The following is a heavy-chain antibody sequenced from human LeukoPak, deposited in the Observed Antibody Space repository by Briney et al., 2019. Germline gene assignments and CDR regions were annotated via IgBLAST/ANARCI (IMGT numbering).Heavy chain of an antibody. Sequence: SETLSLTCAVSGGSISSSNWWSWVRQPPGKGLEWIGEIYHSGSTNYNPSLKSRVTISVDKSKNQFSLKLSSVTAADTAVYYCARDRYYDSSGYYHFDYWGQGTLVTVSS. V-gene: IGHV4-4*02. CDR3: ARDRYYDSSGYYHFDY. CDR1: GGSISSSNW. J-gene: IGHJ4*02. CDR2: IYHSGST. D-gene: IGHD3-22*01.